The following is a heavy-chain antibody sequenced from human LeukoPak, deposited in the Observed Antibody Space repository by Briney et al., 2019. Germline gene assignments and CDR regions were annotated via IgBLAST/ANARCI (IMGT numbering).Heavy chain of an antibody. V-gene: IGHV3-23*01. CDR2: ITGSGNST. CDR3: ARELFDFDY. J-gene: IGHJ4*02. D-gene: IGHD3-10*01. Sequence: GGSLRLSCAVSGFTFSNYAMPWVRQAPGKGLEWVSEITGSGNSTYYADSVKGRFTISRDNSKNTLYLQMNSLRAEGTAVYYCARELFDFDYWGQGTLVTVSS. CDR1: GFTFSNYA.